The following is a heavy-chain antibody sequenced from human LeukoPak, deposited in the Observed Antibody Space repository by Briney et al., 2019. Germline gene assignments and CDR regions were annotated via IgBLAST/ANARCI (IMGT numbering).Heavy chain of an antibody. CDR3: ARQGRFLEWLLYGEHFGY. CDR1: GGSISSSSYY. CDR2: IYYSGST. V-gene: IGHV4-39*01. D-gene: IGHD3-3*01. J-gene: IGHJ4*02. Sequence: SETLSLTCTVSGGSISSSSYYWGWIRQPPGKGLEWIGSIYYSGSTYYNPSLKSRVTISVDTSKNQFSLKLSSVTAADTAVYYCARQGRFLEWLLYGEHFGYWGQGTLVTVSS.